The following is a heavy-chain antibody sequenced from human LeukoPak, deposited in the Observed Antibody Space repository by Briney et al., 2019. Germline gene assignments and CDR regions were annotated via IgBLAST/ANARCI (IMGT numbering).Heavy chain of an antibody. V-gene: IGHV3-66*01. D-gene: IGHD2-21*02. CDR2: IYGGGDT. CDR1: GFTVSSNY. CDR3: ARGTVTAPDY. Sequence: GGSLRLSCAASGFTVSSNYMSWVRQAPGKGLEWVSVIYGGGDTYYADSVKGRFSISRDNSKNTLYLQMNRLRPEDTAVYYCARGTVTAPDYWGQGTLVTVSS. J-gene: IGHJ4*02.